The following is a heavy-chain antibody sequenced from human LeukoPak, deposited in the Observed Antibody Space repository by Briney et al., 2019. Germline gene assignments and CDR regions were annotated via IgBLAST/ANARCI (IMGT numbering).Heavy chain of an antibody. CDR2: IRYDGSNK. CDR1: RFSFSSYW. V-gene: IGHV3-30*02. D-gene: IGHD1-26*01. J-gene: IGHJ4*02. Sequence: GGSLRLSCAASRFSFSSYWMSWVRQAPGKGLEWVTFIRYDGSNKYYADSVKGRFTISRDNSNNTLYLQMNSLRAEDTAVYYCAKGAPSGGSYSSDYWGQGTLVTVSS. CDR3: AKGAPSGGSYSSDY.